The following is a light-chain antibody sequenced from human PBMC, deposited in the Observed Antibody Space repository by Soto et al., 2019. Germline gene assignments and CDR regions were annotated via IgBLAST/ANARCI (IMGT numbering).Light chain of an antibody. CDR1: ESVSRN. CDR3: HQYNNWPSWT. V-gene: IGKV3D-15*01. CDR2: GAS. Sequence: EVVMTQSPATLSVSPGERATLSCRASESVSRNLAWYQQKPGQAPRLLIYGASNRATGIPARFSGSGSETEFTLTISSLQPEDFAIYYCHQYNNWPSWTFGQGTKVDNK. J-gene: IGKJ1*01.